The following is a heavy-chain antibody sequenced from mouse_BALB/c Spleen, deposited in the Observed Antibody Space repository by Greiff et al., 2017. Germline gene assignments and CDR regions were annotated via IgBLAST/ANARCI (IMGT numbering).Heavy chain of an antibody. CDR1: GYTFTSYT. J-gene: IGHJ2*01. V-gene: IGHV1-4*02. CDR3: ARSGDGYYFPYFDY. D-gene: IGHD2-3*01. CDR2: INPSSGYT. Sequence: QVQLQQSAAELARPGASVKMSCKASGYTFTSYTMHWVKQRPGQGLEWIGYINPSSGYTEYNQKFKDKTTLTADKSSSTAYMQLSSLTSEDSAVYYCARSGDGYYFPYFDYWGQGTTLTVSS.